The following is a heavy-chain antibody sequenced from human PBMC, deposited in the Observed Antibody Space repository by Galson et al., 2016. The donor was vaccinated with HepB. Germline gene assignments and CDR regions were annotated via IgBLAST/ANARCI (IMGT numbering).Heavy chain of an antibody. CDR2: ISSSSSYI. Sequence: SLRLSCAASGFIFSDYGMNWVRQAPGKGLEWVSSISSSSSYIYYAGSLKGRFTIPRDNAKNSLYLQMNSLTVDDTAVYYCARDALPGITGTIESWGQGTLVTVSS. CDR3: ARDALPGITGTIES. J-gene: IGHJ4*02. CDR1: GFIFSDYG. D-gene: IGHD1-7*01. V-gene: IGHV3-21*01.